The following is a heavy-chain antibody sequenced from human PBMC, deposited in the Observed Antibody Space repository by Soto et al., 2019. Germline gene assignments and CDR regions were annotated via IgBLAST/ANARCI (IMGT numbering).Heavy chain of an antibody. V-gene: IGHV4-34*01. CDR2: INHSGST. D-gene: IGHD6-13*01. Sequence: SETLSLTCAVYGGSFSGYYWSWIRQPPGKGLEWIGEINHSGSTNYNPSLKSRVTISVDTSKNQFSLKLSSVTAADTAVYYCASTPPYSSSWRYMDVWGKGTTVTVSS. CDR1: GGSFSGYY. CDR3: ASTPPYSSSWRYMDV. J-gene: IGHJ6*03.